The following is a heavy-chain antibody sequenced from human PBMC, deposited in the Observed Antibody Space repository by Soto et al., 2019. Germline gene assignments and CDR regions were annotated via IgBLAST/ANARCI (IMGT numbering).Heavy chain of an antibody. J-gene: IGHJ3*02. D-gene: IGHD2-21*02. CDR2: ISAGGGAT. CDR1: GFTFSTFA. V-gene: IGHV3-23*01. Sequence: DVQLLESGGGLVQPGGSLRLSCAASGFTFSTFAMNWVRQAPGTGLEWVSSISAGGGATYSADSVKGRFTVSRDNSKNALYLQMNSMKAEATAVYYCANLRVTATPDAFHIWGQGTMVTVSS. CDR3: ANLRVTATPDAFHI.